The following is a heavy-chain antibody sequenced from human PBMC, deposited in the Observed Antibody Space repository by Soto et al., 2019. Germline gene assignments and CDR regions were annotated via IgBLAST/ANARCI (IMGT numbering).Heavy chain of an antibody. Sequence: PSETLSLTCTVSGGSISSGGYHWSWIRQHPGKGLEWIGYIYYSGSTYYNPSLTSRVTISVDTSKNQFSLKLSSVTAADTAVYYCARGKNWFDPWGQGTLVTVSS. V-gene: IGHV4-31*03. J-gene: IGHJ5*02. CDR2: IYYSGST. CDR3: ARGKNWFDP. CDR1: GGSISSGGYH.